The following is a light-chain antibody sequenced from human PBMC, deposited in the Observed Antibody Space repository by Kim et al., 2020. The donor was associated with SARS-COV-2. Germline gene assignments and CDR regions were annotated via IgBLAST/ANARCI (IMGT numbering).Light chain of an antibody. Sequence: SFTITCSGTSSYVVGDNFDSSCQQQPADAPPLIIFYVNNKRPWVPNPCSGSTSGSPASLTVSGLQAEDDADYYYCSYAGTNNISVFGAGTKLTVL. CDR3: CSYAGTNNISV. J-gene: IGLJ2*01. CDR2: YVN. V-gene: IGLV2-8*01. CDR1: SSYVVGDNF.